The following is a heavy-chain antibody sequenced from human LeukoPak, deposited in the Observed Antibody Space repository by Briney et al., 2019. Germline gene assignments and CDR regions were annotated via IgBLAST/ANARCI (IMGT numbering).Heavy chain of an antibody. V-gene: IGHV4-34*01. J-gene: IGHJ3*02. CDR2: INHSGST. D-gene: IGHD3-22*01. CDR1: GGSFSGYY. CDR3: ARWTYYYDSSGPHSAFDI. Sequence: SETLSLTCAVYGGSFSGYYWSWIRQPPGKGLEWIGEINHSGSTNYNPSLKSRVTISVDTSKNQFSLKLSSVTAADTAVYYCARWTYYYDSSGPHSAFDIWGQGTMVTVSS.